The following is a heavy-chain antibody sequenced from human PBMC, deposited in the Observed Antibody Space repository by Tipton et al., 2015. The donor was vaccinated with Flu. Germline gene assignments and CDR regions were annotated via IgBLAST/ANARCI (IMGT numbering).Heavy chain of an antibody. CDR3: ARERDDYGDREYYYGMDV. D-gene: IGHD4-17*01. V-gene: IGHV4-4*07. Sequence: SLTCTVSGGSISSYYWSWIRQPAGKGLEWIGRLYSSGSTNYNPSLRSRVTMSEETSKNQFSLRLRSVTAADTAVYYCARERDDYGDREYYYGMDVWGQGTTVTVSS. J-gene: IGHJ6*02. CDR2: LYSSGST. CDR1: GGSISSYY.